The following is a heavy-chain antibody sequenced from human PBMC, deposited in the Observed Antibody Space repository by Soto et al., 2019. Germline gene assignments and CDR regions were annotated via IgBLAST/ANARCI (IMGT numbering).Heavy chain of an antibody. D-gene: IGHD2-15*01. J-gene: IGHJ6*02. CDR1: GFTFSSYA. CDR3: ARDRYCSGGSCPKYYYYYGMDV. V-gene: IGHV3-30-3*01. Sequence: QVQLVESGGGVVQPGRSLRLSCAASGFTFSSYAMHWVRQAPGKGLEWVAVISYDGSNKYYADSVKGRFTISRDNSKNTLYLQMNSLRAEDKAVYYCARDRYCSGGSCPKYYYYYGMDVWGQGTTVTVSS. CDR2: ISYDGSNK.